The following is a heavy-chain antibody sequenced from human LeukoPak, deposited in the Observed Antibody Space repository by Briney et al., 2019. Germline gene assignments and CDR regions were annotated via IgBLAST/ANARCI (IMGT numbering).Heavy chain of an antibody. V-gene: IGHV1-8*01. CDR1: GYTFTSYD. CDR3: ARGGSSGWYGYYYYMDV. CDR2: MNPNSGNT. D-gene: IGHD6-19*01. J-gene: IGHJ6*03. Sequence: ASVKVSCKASGYTFTSYDINWVRQATGQGLEWMGWMNPNSGNTGYAQKFQGRVTMTRNTSISTAYMELSSLRSEDTAVYYCARGGSSGWYGYYYYMDVWGKGTTVTVSS.